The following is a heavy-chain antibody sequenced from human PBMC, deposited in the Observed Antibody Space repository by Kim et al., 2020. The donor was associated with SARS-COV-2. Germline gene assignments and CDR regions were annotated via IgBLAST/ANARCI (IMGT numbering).Heavy chain of an antibody. V-gene: IGHV1-2*02. Sequence: ASVKVSCKASGYTFTGYYMHWVRQAPGQGLEWMGWINPNSGGTNYAQKFQGRVTMTRDTSISTAYMELSRLRSDDTAVYYCASQLRITMIVVVHYDFDIWGQGAMVTVSS. J-gene: IGHJ3*02. CDR2: INPNSGGT. CDR1: GYTFTGYY. D-gene: IGHD3-22*01. CDR3: ASQLRITMIVVVHYDFDI.